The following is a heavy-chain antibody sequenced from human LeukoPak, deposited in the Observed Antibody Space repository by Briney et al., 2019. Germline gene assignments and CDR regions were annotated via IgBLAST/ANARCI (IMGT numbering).Heavy chain of an antibody. D-gene: IGHD2-2*01. CDR2: IIPIFGTA. V-gene: IGHV1-69*13. Sequence: ASAKVSCKASGGTFSSYAISWVRQAPGQGLEWMGGIIPIFGTANYAQKFQGRVTITADESTSTAYMELSSLRSEDTAVYYCARDCSSTSCPLYYYYGMDVWGQGTTVTVSS. J-gene: IGHJ6*02. CDR1: GGTFSSYA. CDR3: ARDCSSTSCPLYYYYGMDV.